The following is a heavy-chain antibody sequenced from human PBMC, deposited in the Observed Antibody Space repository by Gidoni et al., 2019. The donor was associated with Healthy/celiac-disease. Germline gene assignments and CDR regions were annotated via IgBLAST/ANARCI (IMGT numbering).Heavy chain of an antibody. J-gene: IGHJ4*02. CDR3: ARQYYDYVWGSYRPYYFDY. CDR1: GFTFSSYS. D-gene: IGHD3-16*02. CDR2: ISSSSSYI. Sequence: EVQLVESGGGLVKPGGSLRLSCAASGFTFSSYSMNWVRQAPGKGLEWVSSISSSSSYIYYADSVKGRFTISRDNAKNSLYLQMNSLRAEDTAVYYCARQYYDYVWGSYRPYYFDYWGQGTLVTVSS. V-gene: IGHV3-21*01.